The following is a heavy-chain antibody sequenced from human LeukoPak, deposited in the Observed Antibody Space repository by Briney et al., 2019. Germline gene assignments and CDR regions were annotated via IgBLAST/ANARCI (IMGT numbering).Heavy chain of an antibody. CDR1: GYTFTSYD. CDR3: ARGLRYQLLSGKRRYNWFDP. Sequence: ASVKVSCKASGYTFTSYDFNWVRQATGQGLEWMGWMNPNSGNTGYAQKFQARVTITRNTSISTAYMELTSLRSEDTAVYYCARGLRYQLLSGKRRYNWFDPWGQGTLVTVSS. V-gene: IGHV1-8*03. D-gene: IGHD2-2*01. J-gene: IGHJ5*02. CDR2: MNPNSGNT.